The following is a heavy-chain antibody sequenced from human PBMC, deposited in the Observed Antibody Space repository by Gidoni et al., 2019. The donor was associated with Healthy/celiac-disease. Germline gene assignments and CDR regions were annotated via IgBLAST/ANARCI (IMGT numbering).Heavy chain of an antibody. J-gene: IGHJ5*02. D-gene: IGHD6-19*01. V-gene: IGHV5-10-1*03. CDR2: IDPSDSYT. CDR1: GYSFTSYW. Sequence: EVQLVQSGAEVKKPGESRRISCKGSGYSFTSYWISWVRQMPGKGLEWMGRIDPSDSYTNYSPSFQGHVTISADKSISTAYLQWSSLKASDTAMYYCASLGGWYDWFDPWGQGTLVTVSS. CDR3: ASLGGWYDWFDP.